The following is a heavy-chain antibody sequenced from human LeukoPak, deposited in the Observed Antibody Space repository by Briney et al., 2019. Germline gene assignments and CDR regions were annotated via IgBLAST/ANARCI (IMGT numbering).Heavy chain of an antibody. V-gene: IGHV3-33*01. CDR1: GFAFSSYG. Sequence: GGSLRLSCAASGFAFSSYGMHWVRKAPGKGLEWVAVIWYDGSNKYYAGSVKGRFTISRDNSKNTLYLQMNSLRAEDTAVYYCARDPAAAILLLLDYWGQGTLVTVSS. CDR2: IWYDGSNK. J-gene: IGHJ4*02. CDR3: ARDPAAAILLLLDY. D-gene: IGHD2-2*02.